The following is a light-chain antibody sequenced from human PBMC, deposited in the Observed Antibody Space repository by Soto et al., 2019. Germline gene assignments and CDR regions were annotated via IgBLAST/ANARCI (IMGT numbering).Light chain of an antibody. Sequence: EILMTQSPATLSVSPGERATLSCRASQSLSRNLAWYQQQPGQAPRLLIYGASTRASGIPARFSGVGSGTEFTLTISSLQSDDFALYYCQHYNDWPPAFTFGPGTKVDL. CDR2: GAS. CDR1: QSLSRN. CDR3: QHYNDWPPAFT. V-gene: IGKV3-15*01. J-gene: IGKJ3*01.